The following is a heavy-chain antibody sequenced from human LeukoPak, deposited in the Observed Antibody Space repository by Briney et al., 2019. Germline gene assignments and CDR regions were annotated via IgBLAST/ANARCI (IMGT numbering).Heavy chain of an antibody. V-gene: IGHV1-69*13. Sequence: GASVKVSCKASGYTFTGYYMHWVRQAPGQGLEWMGGIIPIFGTANYAQKFQGRVTITADESTSTAYMELSSLRSEDTAVYYCARGSWQWLYYWGQGTLVTVSS. CDR2: IIPIFGTA. J-gene: IGHJ4*02. CDR1: GYTFTGYY. CDR3: ARGSWQWLYY. D-gene: IGHD6-19*01.